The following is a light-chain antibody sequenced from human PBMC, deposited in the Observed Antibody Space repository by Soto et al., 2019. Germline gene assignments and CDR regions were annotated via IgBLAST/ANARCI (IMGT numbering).Light chain of an antibody. Sequence: QSVLTQPPSVSAAPGQKVTFSCSGSSSNIGKNYVSWYQQVPGTAPKLLIYEDNKRRSGIPDRFSGSKSGTSATLGSTGRQTGDEADYYCGTWDSSLSVFVFGTGTKLTVL. V-gene: IGLV1-51*02. CDR1: SSNIGKNY. J-gene: IGLJ1*01. CDR3: GTWDSSLSVFV. CDR2: EDN.